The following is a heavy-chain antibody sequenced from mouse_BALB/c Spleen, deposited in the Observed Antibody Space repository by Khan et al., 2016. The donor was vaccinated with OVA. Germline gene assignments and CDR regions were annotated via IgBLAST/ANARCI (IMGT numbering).Heavy chain of an antibody. CDR1: GFSFSSYS. CDR2: ISSGGTYN. J-gene: IGHJ2*01. Sequence: EVELVESGGGLVRPGGSLKLSCAASGFSFSSYSMSWVRQTPEKRLEWVATISSGGTYNYYPDSVKGRFTISSDTAKKNLYQQMSSLKSEDTAMYYCPRHRCSYGHNPYFDYWGQGTTLTVSS. D-gene: IGHD1-1*01. CDR3: PRHRCSYGHNPYFDY. V-gene: IGHV5-6-4*01.